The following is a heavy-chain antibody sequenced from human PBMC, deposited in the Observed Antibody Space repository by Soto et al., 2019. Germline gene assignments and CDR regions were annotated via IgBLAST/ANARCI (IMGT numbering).Heavy chain of an antibody. CDR3: ARPAAYHTYYDMDV. CDR1: GFIFSSYA. J-gene: IGHJ6*02. D-gene: IGHD2-15*01. CDR2: RWYDGSKR. Sequence: QVQLVESGGGVVQPGRSLRLSCTASGFIFSSYAMHWVRQAPGKGLKWVAIRWYDGSKRFYADSVKGRFTISRDNSKNTLYLQMNSLRAEDTAVYYCARPAAYHTYYDMDVWGQGTTVTVSS. V-gene: IGHV3-33*01.